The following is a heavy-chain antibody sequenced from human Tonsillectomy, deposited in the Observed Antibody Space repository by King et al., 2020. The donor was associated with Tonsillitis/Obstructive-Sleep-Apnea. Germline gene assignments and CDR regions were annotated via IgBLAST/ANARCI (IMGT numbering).Heavy chain of an antibody. CDR1: GGSISSSSYY. D-gene: IGHD1-14*01. Sequence: VQLQESGPGLVKPSETLSLTCTVSGGSISSSSYYWGWIRQPPGKGLEWIGSIYYSGSTYYNPSLKSRVTISVDTSKNQFSLKLSSVTAADTAVYYCARLAKEGRPDDAFDIWGQGTMVTVSS. CDR2: IYYSGST. V-gene: IGHV4-39*01. J-gene: IGHJ3*02. CDR3: ARLAKEGRPDDAFDI.